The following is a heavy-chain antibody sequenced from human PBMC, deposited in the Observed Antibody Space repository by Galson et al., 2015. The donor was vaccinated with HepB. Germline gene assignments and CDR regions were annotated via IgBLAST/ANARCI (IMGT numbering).Heavy chain of an antibody. D-gene: IGHD6-6*01. V-gene: IGHV1-3*01. CDR3: ARGGQLANYYYYYGMDV. CDR2: INAGNGNT. Sequence: SVKVSCRASGYTFTSYAMHWVRQAPGQRLEWMGWINAGNGNTKYSQKFQGRVTVTRDTSASTAYMELSSLRSEDTAVYYCARGGQLANYYYYYGMDVWGQGTTVTVSS. J-gene: IGHJ6*02. CDR1: GYTFTSYA.